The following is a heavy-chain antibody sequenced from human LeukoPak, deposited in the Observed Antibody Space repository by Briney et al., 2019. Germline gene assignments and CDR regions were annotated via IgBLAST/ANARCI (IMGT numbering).Heavy chain of an antibody. Sequence: GGSLRLSCAASGFTVSSNYMSWVRQAPGEGLEWVSVIYSGGSTYYADSVKGRFTISRDNSKNTLYLQMNSLRAEDTAVYYCARGSYGSGSYYLDYWGQGTLVTVSS. CDR2: IYSGGST. D-gene: IGHD3-10*01. J-gene: IGHJ4*02. CDR1: GFTVSSNY. CDR3: ARGSYGSGSYYLDY. V-gene: IGHV3-53*01.